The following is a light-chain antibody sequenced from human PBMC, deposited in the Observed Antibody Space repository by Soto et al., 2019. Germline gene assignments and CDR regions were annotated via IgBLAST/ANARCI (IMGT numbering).Light chain of an antibody. J-gene: IGKJ1*01. CDR2: GAS. Sequence: DIVLTQSPGTLSLSPGERATLSCRASQSVSSSYLAWYQQKPGQAPRLLIYGASSRATGIPDRFSGSGSGTDFTVTISRLEPEDFAVYYCQQYGSSPCTFGQGTKVEIK. CDR3: QQYGSSPCT. CDR1: QSVSSSY. V-gene: IGKV3-20*01.